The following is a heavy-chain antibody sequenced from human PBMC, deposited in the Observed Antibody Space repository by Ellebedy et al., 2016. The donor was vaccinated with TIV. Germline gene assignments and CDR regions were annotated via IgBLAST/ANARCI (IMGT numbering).Heavy chain of an antibody. CDR1: GYTFTAFY. J-gene: IGHJ5*02. D-gene: IGHD5-24*01. CDR2: INPHSGTT. CDR3: ARDVRDAYTLYNWFDP. V-gene: IGHV1-2*02. Sequence: AASVKVSCKASGYTFTAFYIHWVRQAPGHGLEWMGWINPHSGTTTYAQKFQGRVTMSRDTSISTAYMELSSLRSDDTAIYYCARDVRDAYTLYNWFDPWGQGTLVTVSS.